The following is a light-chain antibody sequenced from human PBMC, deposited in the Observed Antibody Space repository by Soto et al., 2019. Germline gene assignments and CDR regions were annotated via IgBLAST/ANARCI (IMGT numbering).Light chain of an antibody. Sequence: QSVLTQPPSASGSPGQSVTISCTGTSGDVGAYDYVSWYQQHSGKAPNLLIYEVTKRPLGVPDRFSGSKSGNAASLTVSGLQAEDEAEYYGSSYAGRNYPYVFGTGTKLTVL. CDR2: EVT. CDR1: SGDVGAYDY. V-gene: IGLV2-8*01. J-gene: IGLJ1*01. CDR3: SSYAGRNYPYV.